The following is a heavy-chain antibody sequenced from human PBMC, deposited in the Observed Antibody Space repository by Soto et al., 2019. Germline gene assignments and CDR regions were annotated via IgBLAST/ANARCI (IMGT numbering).Heavy chain of an antibody. D-gene: IGHD3-3*01. CDR3: ARGAFGAYYHDY. CDR2: IKGDETTT. CDR1: GFTFSNYW. Sequence: EVQLVESGGGLVQPGGSLRLSCAASGFTFSNYWIHWVRQAPGKGLVWVSRIKGDETTTNYADSVKGRFIISRDNAKNTVYLQMNGLRDEDTAVYYCARGAFGAYYHDYWGQGTMLTVSS. V-gene: IGHV3-74*01. J-gene: IGHJ4*02.